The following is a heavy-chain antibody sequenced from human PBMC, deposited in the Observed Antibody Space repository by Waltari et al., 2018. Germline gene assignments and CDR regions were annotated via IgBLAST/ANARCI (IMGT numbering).Heavy chain of an antibody. CDR3: ARTLRAVAGRGRVIDY. V-gene: IGHV4-4*02. Sequence: QLQLQESGPGLVKPSGTLSLTCAVSGGSISSSNWWSWVRQPPGKGLEWIGEIYHSGSTNYNPSLKRRVTISVDKSKNQFALKLSSVTAADTAVYYCARTLRAVAGRGRVIDYWGQGTLVTVSS. CDR1: GGSISSSNW. J-gene: IGHJ4*02. D-gene: IGHD6-19*01. CDR2: IYHSGST.